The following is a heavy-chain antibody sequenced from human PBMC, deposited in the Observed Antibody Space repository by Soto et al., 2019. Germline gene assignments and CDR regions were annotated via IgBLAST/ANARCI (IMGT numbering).Heavy chain of an antibody. V-gene: IGHV3-21*01. CDR3: ARWAQDYGSGKYYFDY. CDR1: GFTFSSYS. J-gene: IGHJ4*02. D-gene: IGHD3-10*01. CDR2: ISSSSSYI. Sequence: EVQLVESGGGLVKPGGSLRLSCAASGFTFSSYSMNWVRQAPGKGLEWVSSISSSSSYIYYADSVKGRFTISRDNAKNSLYLQMNSLRAEDTAVYYCARWAQDYGSGKYYFDYWGQGTLVTVSS.